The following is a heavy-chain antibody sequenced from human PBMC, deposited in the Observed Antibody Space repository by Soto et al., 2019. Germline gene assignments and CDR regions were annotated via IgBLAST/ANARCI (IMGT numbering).Heavy chain of an antibody. D-gene: IGHD2-15*01. J-gene: IGHJ6*02. CDR1: GYSVSSSDYY. Sequence: PSETLSLTCSVSGYSVSSSDYYWAWIRQPPGKGLVWIGSMLYSGLTSYNPSLKSRVTLSVDTSKNQFSVRLNSVTASDTAVYYCAPLSVSLSGPYGIHVWGQGTTVTVSS. CDR3: APLSVSLSGPYGIHV. V-gene: IGHV4-39*01. CDR2: MLYSGLT.